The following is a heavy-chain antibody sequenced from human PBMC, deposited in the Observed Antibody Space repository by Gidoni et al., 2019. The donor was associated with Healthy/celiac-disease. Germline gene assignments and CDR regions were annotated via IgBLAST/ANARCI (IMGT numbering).Heavy chain of an antibody. CDR2: ISGSGGST. V-gene: IGHV3-23*01. CDR1: GFTFSSYA. CDR3: AKTGVVTGENAFDI. J-gene: IGHJ3*02. Sequence: AASGFTFSSYAMSWVRQAPGKGLEWVSAISGSGGSTYYADSVKGRFTISRDNSKNTLYLQMNSLRAEDTAVYYCAKTGVVTGENAFDIWGQGTMVTVSS. D-gene: IGHD2-21*02.